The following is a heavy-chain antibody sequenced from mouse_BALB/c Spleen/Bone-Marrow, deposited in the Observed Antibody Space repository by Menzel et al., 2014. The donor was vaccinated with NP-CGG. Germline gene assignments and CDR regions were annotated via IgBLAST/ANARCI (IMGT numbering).Heavy chain of an antibody. Sequence: QVQLQQFGAELVKPGASVKLSCKASGYTFTSYYMYWVKQRPGQGLEWIGEINPSNGGTNFNEKFKSKATLTVDKSSSTAYMQLSSLTSEDSAVYYCIYYGNPYAMDYWGQGTSVTVSS. V-gene: IGHV1S16*01. CDR2: INPSNGGT. CDR1: GYTFTSYY. CDR3: IYYGNPYAMDY. J-gene: IGHJ4*01. D-gene: IGHD2-1*01.